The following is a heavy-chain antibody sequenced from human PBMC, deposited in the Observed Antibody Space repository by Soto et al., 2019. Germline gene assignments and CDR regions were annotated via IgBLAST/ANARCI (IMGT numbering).Heavy chain of an antibody. CDR3: SKVLTGDLEY. V-gene: IGHV3-30*18. D-gene: IGHD7-27*01. J-gene: IGHJ4*02. CDR1: GFTFSSYG. CDR2: ISYDENNK. Sequence: SLRLSCAASGFTFSSYGMNWVRQAPGKGLEWVAVISYDENNKYYADSVKGRFTISRDNSKNTLYLQMNSQRAEDTAVYYCSKVLTGDLEYWGQGTLVTVSS.